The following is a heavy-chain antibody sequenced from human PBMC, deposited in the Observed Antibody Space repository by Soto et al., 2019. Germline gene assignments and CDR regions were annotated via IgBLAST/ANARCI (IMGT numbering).Heavy chain of an antibody. V-gene: IGHV3-43*01. CDR1: GFTFDDYT. CDR3: AKDIRGSGCEYFDY. CDR2: ISWDGGST. Sequence: GGSLRLSCAASGFTFDDYTMHWVRQAPGKGLEWVSLISWDGGSTYYADSVKGRFTISRDNSKNSLYLQMNSLRTEDTALYYCAKDIRGSGCEYFDYWGQGTLVTVSS. D-gene: IGHD6-19*01. J-gene: IGHJ4*02.